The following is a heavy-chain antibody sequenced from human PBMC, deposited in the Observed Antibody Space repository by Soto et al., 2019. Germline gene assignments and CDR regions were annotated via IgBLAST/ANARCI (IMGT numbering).Heavy chain of an antibody. CDR1: GFIFDDYA. CDR3: AKGSPVAGTDY. J-gene: IGHJ4*02. Sequence: GGSLRLSCAASGFIFDDYAMHWVRQAPEKGLEWVAGISWNRVNIGYADSVKGRFIISRDNAKNSLYLQMNSLRAEDTAFYYCAKGSPVAGTDYWGQGTLVTVSS. V-gene: IGHV3-9*01. CDR2: ISWNRVNI. D-gene: IGHD6-19*01.